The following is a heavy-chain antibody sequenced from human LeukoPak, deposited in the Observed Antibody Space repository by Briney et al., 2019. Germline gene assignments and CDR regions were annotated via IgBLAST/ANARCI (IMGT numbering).Heavy chain of an antibody. CDR1: GGSISSYY. D-gene: IGHD2/OR15-2a*01. CDR2: IYTSGST. Sequence: SETLSLTCTVSGGSISSYYWSWIRQPAGKGLEWIGRIYTSGSTNYNPSLKSRVTMSVDTSKNQFSLKLSSVTAADTAIYYCARDPLTLIPFDIWGQGTMVTVSP. V-gene: IGHV4-4*07. CDR3: ARDPLTLIPFDI. J-gene: IGHJ3*02.